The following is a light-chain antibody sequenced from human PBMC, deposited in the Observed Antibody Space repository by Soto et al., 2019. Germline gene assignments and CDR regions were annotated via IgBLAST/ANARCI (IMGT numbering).Light chain of an antibody. CDR1: QSVRSDY. CDR2: EAS. J-gene: IGKJ1*01. Sequence: EIVLTQSPGTLSLSPGERATLSCRASQSVRSDYLAWYQQKPGRAPRLLIYEASSRATGIPDRFSGSGSGTDFTFTISRLEPEDFAVYFCQQYGSLPETFGQGTKVDIK. CDR3: QQYGSLPET. V-gene: IGKV3-20*01.